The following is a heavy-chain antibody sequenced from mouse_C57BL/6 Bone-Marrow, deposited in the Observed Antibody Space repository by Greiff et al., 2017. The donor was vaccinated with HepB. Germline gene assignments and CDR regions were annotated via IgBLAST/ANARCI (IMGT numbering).Heavy chain of an antibody. CDR1: GFTFSDYY. Sequence: DVKLVESGGGLVQPGGSLKLSCAASGFTFSDYYMYWVRQTPEKRLEWVAYISNGGGSTYYPDTVKGRFTISRDNAKNTLYLQMSRLKSEDTAMYYCARNYYCSWYFDVWGTGTTVTVSS. V-gene: IGHV5-12*01. CDR2: ISNGGGST. CDR3: ARNYYCSWYFDV. J-gene: IGHJ1*03. D-gene: IGHD1-1*01.